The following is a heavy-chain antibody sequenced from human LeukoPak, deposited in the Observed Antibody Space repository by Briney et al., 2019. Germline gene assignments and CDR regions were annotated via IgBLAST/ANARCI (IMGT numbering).Heavy chain of an antibody. CDR1: GFTFSSYG. CDR3: AKSTLWPEIDY. CDR2: ISGSGGST. V-gene: IGHV3-23*01. Sequence: PGRSLRLSCAASGFTFSSYGMSWVRQAPGKGLEWVSAISGSGGSTYYANSVKGRFTISRDNSKNTLYLQMNSLRAEDTAVYYCAKSTLWPEIDYWGQGTLVTVSS. J-gene: IGHJ4*02. D-gene: IGHD3-10*01.